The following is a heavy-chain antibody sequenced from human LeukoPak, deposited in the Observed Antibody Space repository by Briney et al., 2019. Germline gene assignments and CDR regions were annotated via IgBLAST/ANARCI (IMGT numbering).Heavy chain of an antibody. CDR2: IYSGGST. CDR1: GGSISSYY. V-gene: IGHV3-66*01. Sequence: ETLSLTCTVSGGSISSYYWSWIRQPPGKGLEWVSVIYSGGSTYYADSVKGRFTISRDNSKNTLYLQMNSLRAEDTAVYYCARVTISSGYYGWGQGTLVTVSS. D-gene: IGHD3-22*01. CDR3: ARVTISSGYYG. J-gene: IGHJ4*02.